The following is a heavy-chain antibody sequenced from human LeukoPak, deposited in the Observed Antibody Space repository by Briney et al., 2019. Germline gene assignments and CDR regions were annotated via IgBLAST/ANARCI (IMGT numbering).Heavy chain of an antibody. CDR3: ASISTKYSSGWYAAWFDP. Sequence: SETLSLTCAVYGGSFSGYYWSWIRQPPGKGLEWIGYIYYSGSTNYNPSLKSRVTISVDTSKNQFSLKLSSVTAADTAVYYCASISTKYSSGWYAAWFDPWGQGTLVTVSS. D-gene: IGHD6-19*01. V-gene: IGHV4-59*01. CDR1: GGSFSGYY. J-gene: IGHJ5*02. CDR2: IYYSGST.